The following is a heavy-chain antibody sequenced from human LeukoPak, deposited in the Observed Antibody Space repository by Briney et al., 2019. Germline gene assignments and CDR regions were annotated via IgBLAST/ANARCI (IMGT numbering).Heavy chain of an antibody. J-gene: IGHJ5*02. CDR1: GFPLSNAY. CDR3: TTTIVGVTTWFDP. Sequence: GGSLRLSFAASGFPLSNAYMSWVRPAPGKGVEWVGRIKNKTNDGKTNYAAPVKGRFTISRDDSKNTLYLQMNSLKTEDTAVYYCTTTIVGVTTWFDPWGQGTLVTVSS. CDR2: IKNKTNDGKT. V-gene: IGHV3-15*01. D-gene: IGHD1-26*01.